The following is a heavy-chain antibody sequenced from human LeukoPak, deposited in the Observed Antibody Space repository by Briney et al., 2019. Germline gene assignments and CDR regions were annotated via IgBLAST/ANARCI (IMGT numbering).Heavy chain of an antibody. V-gene: IGHV1-2*02. CDR1: GYTFTGYY. CDR3: ARVNYGDYQQDY. Sequence: ASVKVSCKASGYTFTGYYMHWVRQAPGQGLEWMGWINPNSGGTNYAQKFQGRVTMTRDTSISTAYMELSRLRSDDTAVYYCARVNYGDYQQDYWGQGTLVTVSS. CDR2: INPNSGGT. J-gene: IGHJ4*02. D-gene: IGHD4-17*01.